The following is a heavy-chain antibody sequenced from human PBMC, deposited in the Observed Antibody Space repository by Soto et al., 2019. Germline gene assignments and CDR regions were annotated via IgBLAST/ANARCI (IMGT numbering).Heavy chain of an antibody. V-gene: IGHV1-3*01. CDR1: GYTFTSYA. J-gene: IGHJ4*02. CDR3: ARAYPPYYHVRGSYRPQKYYFDC. D-gene: IGHD3-16*02. Sequence: GPSVTVSCIASGYTFTSYAMHWVRQAPGQRLEWMGWINAGNGNTKHSQTLQGSVTTTRDTSASRAYVELSSLRCEDTAVYYYARAYPPYYHVRGSYRPQKYYFDCWGQGTLVTVSS. CDR2: INAGNGNT.